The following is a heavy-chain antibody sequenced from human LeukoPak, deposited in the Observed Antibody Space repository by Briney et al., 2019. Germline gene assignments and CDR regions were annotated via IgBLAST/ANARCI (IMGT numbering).Heavy chain of an antibody. CDR1: GYTLTELS. D-gene: IGHD3-10*01. CDR3: ATGRPYGSGSYLIFDY. CDR2: FDPEDGET. V-gene: IGHV1-24*01. J-gene: IGHJ4*02. Sequence: ASVKVSCKVSGYTLTELSMHWVRQAPGKGLEWVGGFDPEDGETIYAQEFQGRVTMTEDTSTDTAYMELGSLRSEDTAVYYCATGRPYGSGSYLIFDYWGQGTLATVSS.